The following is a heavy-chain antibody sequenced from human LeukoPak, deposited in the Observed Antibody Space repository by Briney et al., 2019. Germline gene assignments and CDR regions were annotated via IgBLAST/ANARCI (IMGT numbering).Heavy chain of an antibody. D-gene: IGHD3-22*01. Sequence: NPGGSLRLSCAASGYTFSDFSVNWVRQAPGKGLEWVSSISVRSNYRYYADSVRGRFTISRDDARDSLFLQMNSLRAEDTAVYFCVRLRRNSDRSGYYYYYDYWGQGTLVTVSS. J-gene: IGHJ4*02. CDR3: VRLRRNSDRSGYYYYYDY. CDR2: ISVRSNYR. V-gene: IGHV3-21*01. CDR1: GYTFSDFS.